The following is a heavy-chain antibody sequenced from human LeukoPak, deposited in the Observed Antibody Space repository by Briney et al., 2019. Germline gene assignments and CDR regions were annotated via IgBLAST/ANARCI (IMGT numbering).Heavy chain of an antibody. CDR3: ARDHDSGGGGGY. CDR2: ISYDGSNK. Sequence: GRSLRLSCAASGFTFSSYAMHWVRQAPGKGLEWVAVISYDGSNKYYADSVKGRFTISRDNSKSTLYLQMNSLRTEDTAVYFCARDHDSGGGGGYWGQGTLVTVSS. CDR1: GFTFSSYA. V-gene: IGHV3-30-3*01. D-gene: IGHD1-26*01. J-gene: IGHJ4*02.